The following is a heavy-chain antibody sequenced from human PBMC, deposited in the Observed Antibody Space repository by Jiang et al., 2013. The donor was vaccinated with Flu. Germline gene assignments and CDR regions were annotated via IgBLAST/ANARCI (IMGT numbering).Heavy chain of an antibody. CDR2: IGWNSGNI. J-gene: IGHJ6*02. Sequence: VQLVESGGGLVQPGRSLRLSCAASGFTFDDYAMHWVRQAPGKGLEWVSGIGWNSGNIGYADSVKGRFTISRDNAKNSLYLQMNSLRAEDTALYYCAKDYCSSTSCLWDYYYYYYGMDVWGQGATVTVSS. CDR3: AKDYCSSTSCLWDYYYYYYGMDV. D-gene: IGHD2-2*01. V-gene: IGHV3-9*01. CDR1: GFTFDDYA.